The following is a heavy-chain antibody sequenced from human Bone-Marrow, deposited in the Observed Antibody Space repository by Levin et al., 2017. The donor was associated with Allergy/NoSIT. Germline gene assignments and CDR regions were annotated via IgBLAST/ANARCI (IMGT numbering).Heavy chain of an antibody. CDR3: ARDANSSSWPAGGYYYGMDV. CDR1: GFTFSSYA. Sequence: SCAASGFTFSSYAMHWVRQAPGKGLEWVAVISYDGSNKYYADSVKGRFTISRNNSKNTLYLQMNSLRAEDTAVYYCARDANSSSWPAGGYYYGMDVWGQGTTVTVSS. V-gene: IGHV3-30-3*01. D-gene: IGHD6-13*01. CDR2: ISYDGSNK. J-gene: IGHJ6*02.